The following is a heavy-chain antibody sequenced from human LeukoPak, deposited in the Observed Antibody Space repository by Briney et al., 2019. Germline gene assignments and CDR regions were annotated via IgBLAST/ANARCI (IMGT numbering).Heavy chain of an antibody. CDR2: IYTSGST. Sequence: PSETLSLTCTVSGGSISTYYWSWIRQPAGKGLEWVGRIYTSGSTNYNPSLKSRITMSIDTSKNQFSLKLSSLTAADTAVYYCARGAYYDFWSGYYKRPFDYYYMDVWGKGTTVTVSS. V-gene: IGHV4-4*07. D-gene: IGHD3-3*01. J-gene: IGHJ6*03. CDR1: GGSISTYY. CDR3: ARGAYYDFWSGYYKRPFDYYYMDV.